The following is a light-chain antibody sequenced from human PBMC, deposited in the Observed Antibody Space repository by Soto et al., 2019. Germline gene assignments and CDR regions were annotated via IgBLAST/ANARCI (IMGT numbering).Light chain of an antibody. CDR2: AAS. V-gene: IGKV1-6*01. Sequence: AIQITQSPSSLSASVGDRVTIACRASQGIGNDLGWYQQKPGKAPKLLIYAASSLQSGVPSRFSGSGSGTDFTLTISSLQPEDFATYYCLQDSDYPWAFGPGTKVEVK. J-gene: IGKJ1*01. CDR3: LQDSDYPWA. CDR1: QGIGND.